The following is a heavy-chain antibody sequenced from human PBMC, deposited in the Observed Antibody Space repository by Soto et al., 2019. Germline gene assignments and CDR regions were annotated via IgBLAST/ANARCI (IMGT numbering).Heavy chain of an antibody. CDR3: ARDLDSSGWYSFYYYYGMDV. D-gene: IGHD6-19*01. V-gene: IGHV7-4-1*01. CDR1: GYTFTSYA. J-gene: IGHJ6*02. Sequence: VASVKVSCKASGYTFTSYAMNWVRQAPGQGLEWMGWINTNTGNPTYAQGFTGRFVFSLDTSVSTAYLQICSLKAEDTAVYYCARDLDSSGWYSFYYYYGMDVWGQGTTVTVSS. CDR2: INTNTGNP.